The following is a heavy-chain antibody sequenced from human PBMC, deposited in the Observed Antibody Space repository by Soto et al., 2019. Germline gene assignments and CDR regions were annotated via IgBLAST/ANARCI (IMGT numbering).Heavy chain of an antibody. CDR2: ISGSGSST. Sequence: TGGSLRLSCAASGFTFSTYIMNWVRQAPGKGLEWVSNISGSGSSTYYADSVKGRFTISRDNSKNTLYLQMNSLRVEDTAIYYCAKAWGIDYWGQGTLVTVSS. J-gene: IGHJ4*02. CDR1: GFTFSTYI. D-gene: IGHD7-27*01. V-gene: IGHV3-23*01. CDR3: AKAWGIDY.